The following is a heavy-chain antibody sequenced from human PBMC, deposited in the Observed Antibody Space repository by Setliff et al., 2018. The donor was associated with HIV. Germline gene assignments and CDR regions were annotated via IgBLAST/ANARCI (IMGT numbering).Heavy chain of an antibody. Sequence: SETLSLTCAVYGGSFSNYYWSWIRQSPGKGLEWIGEINHRGSTNYSPSLKIRALISADTSKNQFSLNLTSVTATDTGLYYCARGGALPEGDGFDVWSLGKMVTVS. CDR3: ARGGALPEGDGFDV. CDR1: GGSFSNYY. J-gene: IGHJ3*01. D-gene: IGHD2-15*01. V-gene: IGHV4-34*01. CDR2: INHRGST.